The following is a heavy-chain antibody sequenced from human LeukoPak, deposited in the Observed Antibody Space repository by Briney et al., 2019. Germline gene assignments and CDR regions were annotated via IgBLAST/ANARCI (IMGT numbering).Heavy chain of an antibody. CDR2: IRRRAYGGAA. V-gene: IGHV3-49*04. CDR3: SRNGLVDFDY. J-gene: IGHJ4*02. Sequence: GGSLRLSCTTSGFAFDDFAMSWVRQPAGKGLEWVGFIRRRAYGGAAECAASVKGRFIISRDDSKGIAYLQMNSLKTEDTAVYYCSRNGLVDFDYWGQGSRVIVSP. CDR1: GFAFDDFA.